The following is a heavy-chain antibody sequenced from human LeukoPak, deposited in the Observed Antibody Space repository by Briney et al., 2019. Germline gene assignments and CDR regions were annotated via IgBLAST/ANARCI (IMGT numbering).Heavy chain of an antibody. V-gene: IGHV4-61*02. J-gene: IGHJ5*02. CDR3: ARDIVGASKAWFDP. CDR1: GGSIISGRYY. Sequence: SETLSLTCTVSGGSIISGRYYWSWIRQPAGKGLEWIGRIYTSGSTNYNPSLKSRVTISVDTSKNQFSLKLSSVTAADTAVYYCARDIVGASKAWFDPWGQGTLVTVSS. CDR2: IYTSGST. D-gene: IGHD1-26*01.